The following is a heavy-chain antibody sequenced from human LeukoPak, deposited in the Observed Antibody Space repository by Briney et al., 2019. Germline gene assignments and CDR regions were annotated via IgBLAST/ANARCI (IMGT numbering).Heavy chain of an antibody. J-gene: IGHJ5*02. D-gene: IGHD4-23*01. CDR2: IYNRGST. Sequence: PSETLSLTCTVSGASISSYYWSWIRQPPGKGLEWIGYIYNRGSTNYNPSLKSRVTISVDTSKNQISLTVSSVTAADTAVYYCARALDHGGNSAIGGFDPWGQGTLVTVSS. CDR1: GASISSYY. V-gene: IGHV4-59*08. CDR3: ARALDHGGNSAIGGFDP.